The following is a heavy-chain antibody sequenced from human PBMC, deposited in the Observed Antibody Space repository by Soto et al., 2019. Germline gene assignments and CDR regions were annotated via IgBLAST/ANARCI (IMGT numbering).Heavy chain of an antibody. Sequence: EVQLLESGGGLVQPGGSLRLSCAASGFTFSSYAMSWVRQAPGKGLEWVSAISGSGGSTYYADSVKGRFTISRDNSKKTMYLQMNSLTAEVSAVYYCAKVRAVYAYIWGSYRSDYYYSMDVWGQGTTVTVSS. CDR2: ISGSGGST. J-gene: IGHJ6*03. CDR1: GFTFSSYA. CDR3: AKVRAVYAYIWGSYRSDYYYSMDV. D-gene: IGHD3-16*02. V-gene: IGHV3-23*01.